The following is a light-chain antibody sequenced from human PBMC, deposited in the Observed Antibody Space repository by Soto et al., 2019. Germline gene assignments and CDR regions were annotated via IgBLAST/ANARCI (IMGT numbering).Light chain of an antibody. CDR2: DNN. J-gene: IGLJ1*01. CDR1: NSNIGNNY. CDR3: GTWDSSLSAGV. V-gene: IGLV1-51*01. Sequence: QSVLTQPPSVSATPGQTVTISCSGSNSNIGNNYVSWYQQLPGTAPKLLIYDNNKRPSEIPDRFSGSKSGPSATLGITGLQTGDAADYYCGTWDSSLSAGVFGTGTKLTVL.